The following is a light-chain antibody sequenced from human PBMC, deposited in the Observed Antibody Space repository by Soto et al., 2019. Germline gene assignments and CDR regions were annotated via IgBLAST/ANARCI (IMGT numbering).Light chain of an antibody. Sequence: QSVLTQPASVSGSPGQSITISCTGTSSDVGGYNYVSWYQQPPGKAPKLMIYEVSTRPSGVSNRFSGSKSGNTASLTISGLQAEDEADYYCSSYTSSSTLVYVFGTGTKVTVL. J-gene: IGLJ1*01. CDR3: SSYTSSSTLVYV. CDR1: SSDVGGYNY. V-gene: IGLV2-14*01. CDR2: EVS.